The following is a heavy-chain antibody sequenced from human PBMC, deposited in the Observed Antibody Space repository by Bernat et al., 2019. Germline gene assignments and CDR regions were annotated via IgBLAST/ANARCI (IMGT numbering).Heavy chain of an antibody. Sequence: QVQLVESGGGVVQPGRSLRLSCAASGFTFSSYGMHWVRQAPGKGLEWVAVISYDGSNKYYADSVKGRFTISRDNSKNTLYLQMNSLRAEDTAVYYCASTLEVGATYYWGQGTLVTVSS. V-gene: IGHV3-30*03. CDR3: ASTLEVGATYY. J-gene: IGHJ4*02. D-gene: IGHD1-26*01. CDR2: ISYDGSNK. CDR1: GFTFSSYG.